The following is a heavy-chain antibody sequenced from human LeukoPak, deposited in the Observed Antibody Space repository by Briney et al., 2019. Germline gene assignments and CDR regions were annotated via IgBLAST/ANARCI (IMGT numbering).Heavy chain of an antibody. CDR3: ARGSTVLDY. D-gene: IGHD4-17*01. Sequence: GGSLRLSCAASGLNFSSRWMNWVRQAPGQGLEWVASIKEDGSEKHYVDSVKGRFTISRDNGKNSLYLQMNSLRAEDTAVYYCARGSTVLDYWGQGTLVTVSS. J-gene: IGHJ4*02. CDR1: GLNFSSRW. V-gene: IGHV3-7*03. CDR2: IKEDGSEK.